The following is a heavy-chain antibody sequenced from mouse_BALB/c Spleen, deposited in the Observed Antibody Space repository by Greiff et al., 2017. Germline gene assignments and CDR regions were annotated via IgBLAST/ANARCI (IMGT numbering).Heavy chain of an antibody. D-gene: IGHD1-1*01. CDR1: GYTFTDYA. CDR3: ARDYYGSLDY. Sequence: VQLQQSGAELVRPGVSVKISCKGSGYTFTDYAMHWVKQSHAKSLEWIGVISTYYGDASYNQKFKGKATMTVDKSSSTAYMELARLTSEDSAIYYCARDYYGSLDYWGQGTTLTVSS. V-gene: IGHV1S137*01. CDR2: ISTYYGDA. J-gene: IGHJ2*01.